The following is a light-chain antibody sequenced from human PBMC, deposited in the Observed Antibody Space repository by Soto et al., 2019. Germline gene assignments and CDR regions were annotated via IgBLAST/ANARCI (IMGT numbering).Light chain of an antibody. CDR3: ETWDFNTRV. CDR1: SGHSSYI. V-gene: IGLV4-60*02. CDR2: LEGSGSY. Sequence: QSMLTQSSSASASLGSSVTLTCTLSSGHSSYIIAWHQQQPGKAPRYLMKLEGSGSYNKGSGVPDRFSGSSSGADRYLTISNLQFEDEADYYCETWDFNTRVFGGGTKLTV. J-gene: IGLJ3*02.